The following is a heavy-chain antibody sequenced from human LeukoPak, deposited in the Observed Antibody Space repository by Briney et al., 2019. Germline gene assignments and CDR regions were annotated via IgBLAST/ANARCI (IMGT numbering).Heavy chain of an antibody. CDR1: GYTFTSYY. CDR2: INPSGGST. D-gene: IGHD2-15*01. CDR3: ARGSLGYCSGGSCPAGY. V-gene: IGHV1-46*01. Sequence: ASVKVSCKASGYTFTSYYMHWVRQAPGQGLEWMGIINPSGGSTSYAQKFQGRVTMTRDTSTSTVYMELSSLRSEDTAVYYCARGSLGYCSGGSCPAGYWGQGTLVTVSS. J-gene: IGHJ4*02.